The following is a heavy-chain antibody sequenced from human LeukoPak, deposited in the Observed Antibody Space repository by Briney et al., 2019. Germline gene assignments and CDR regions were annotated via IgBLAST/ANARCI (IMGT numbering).Heavy chain of an antibody. D-gene: IGHD2-2*01. CDR1: GYTFTSYA. CDR3: ARDGQLLEYYYYYMDV. V-gene: IGHV7-4-1*02. Sequence: GASVKVSRKASGYTFTSYAMNWVRQAPGQGLEWMGWINTNTGNPTYAQGFTGRFVFSLDTSVSTAYLQISSLKAEDTAVYYCARDGQLLEYYYYYMDVWGKGTTVTVSS. J-gene: IGHJ6*03. CDR2: INTNTGNP.